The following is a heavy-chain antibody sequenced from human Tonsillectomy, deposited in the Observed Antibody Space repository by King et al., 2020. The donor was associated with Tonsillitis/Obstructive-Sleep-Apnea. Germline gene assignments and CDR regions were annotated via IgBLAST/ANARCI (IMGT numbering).Heavy chain of an antibody. CDR2: IDWDDDK. J-gene: IGHJ5*02. Sequence: VTLKESGPALVKPTQTLTLTCTFSGFSLSTSGMCVSWIRQPPGKALEWLARIDWDDDKYYNTSLKTRLTISKDTSKNQVVLIMTNMDPVDTATYYCARIRVHCAGGVCLHPYPFDPWGQGTLVTVSS. V-gene: IGHV2-70*11. D-gene: IGHD2-8*02. CDR3: ARIRVHCAGGVCLHPYPFDP. CDR1: GFSLSTSGMC.